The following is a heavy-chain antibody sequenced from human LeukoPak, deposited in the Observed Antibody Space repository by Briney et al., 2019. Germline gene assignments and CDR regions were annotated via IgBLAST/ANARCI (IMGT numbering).Heavy chain of an antibody. V-gene: IGHV3-23*01. D-gene: IGHD5-24*01. CDR3: AKGRRDGYNYGMDV. J-gene: IGHJ6*02. CDR2: ISGSGGST. Sequence: GGSLRLSCAASGFTFSSYVMSWVRQAPGKGLEWVSDISGSGGSTYYADSVKGRFTISRDNSKNTLYLQMNSLRAEDTAVYYCAKGRRDGYNYGMDVRGQGTTVTVSS. CDR1: GFTFSSYV.